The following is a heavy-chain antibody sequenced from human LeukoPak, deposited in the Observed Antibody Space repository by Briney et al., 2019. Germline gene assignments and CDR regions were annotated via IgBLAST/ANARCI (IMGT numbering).Heavy chain of an antibody. J-gene: IGHJ4*02. Sequence: PGGSLRLSCAASGFTFSSYSMNWVRQAPGKGLEWVSYISSSSSTIYYADSVKGRFTISRDNAKNSLYLQMNSLRAEDTAVYYCARDNYDSSGYSEFDYWGQGTLVTVSS. V-gene: IGHV3-48*01. CDR3: ARDNYDSSGYSEFDY. CDR2: ISSSSSTI. CDR1: GFTFSSYS. D-gene: IGHD3-22*01.